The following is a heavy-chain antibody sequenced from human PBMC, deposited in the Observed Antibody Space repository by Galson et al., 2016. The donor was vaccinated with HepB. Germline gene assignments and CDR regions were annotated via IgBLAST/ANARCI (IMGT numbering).Heavy chain of an antibody. Sequence: SETLSLTCSVSGYSITSGFFWGWIRQPPGKDLEWIGSIHHSGDTYYNPSLRSRVTMSVDTTRNQFSLNMDSVTAADTAVYSCARNGGGGPHTCDFWTQGTLVTVSS. CDR3: ARNGGGGPHTCDF. CDR1: GYSITSGFF. J-gene: IGHJ4*02. CDR2: IHHSGDT. V-gene: IGHV4-38-2*01. D-gene: IGHD3-16*01.